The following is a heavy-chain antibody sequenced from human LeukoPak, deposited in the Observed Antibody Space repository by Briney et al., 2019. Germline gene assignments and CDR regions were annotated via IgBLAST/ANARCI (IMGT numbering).Heavy chain of an antibody. D-gene: IGHD5-24*01. V-gene: IGHV4-61*02. J-gene: IGHJ4*02. CDR3: ARDGYKGGY. CDR2: IYTSGST. CDR1: GDSISSDYYL. Sequence: PSETVSLTCTVSGDSISSDYYLWSWIRRPAGKGLEWIGRIYTSGSTSYNPPLNSRVTISVDSSKNQFSLKLSAVTAADTAVYYWARDGYKGGYWGQGTLVTVSS.